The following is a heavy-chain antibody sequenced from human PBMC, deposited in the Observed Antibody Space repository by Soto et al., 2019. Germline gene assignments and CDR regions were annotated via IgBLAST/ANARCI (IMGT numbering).Heavy chain of an antibody. V-gene: IGHV4-30-2*01. D-gene: IGHD3-22*01. CDR3: ASSSGYYNWYFDL. Sequence: QLQLQESGSGLVKPSQTLSLTCAVSGGSISSGGYSWSWIRQPPGKGLEWIGYIYHSGSTHYNPSLKSRVTISVDRSKNQFSLNLSSVTAADTAVYCCASSSGYYNWYFDLWGRGTLVTASS. CDR2: IYHSGST. CDR1: GGSISSGGYS. J-gene: IGHJ2*01.